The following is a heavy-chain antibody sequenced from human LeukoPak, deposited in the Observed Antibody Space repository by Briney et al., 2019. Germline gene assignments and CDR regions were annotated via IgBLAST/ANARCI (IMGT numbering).Heavy chain of an antibody. J-gene: IGHJ4*02. D-gene: IGHD4-17*01. V-gene: IGHV4-59*01. Sequence: PSETLSLTCTVSGGSISSYYWSWIRQPPGKGLEWIGYIYYSGSTNYNPSLKSRVTISVDTSKNQFSLKLSSVTAADTAVYYCARGNTVTEKPFDYWGQGTLVTVSS. CDR2: IYYSGST. CDR1: GGSISSYY. CDR3: ARGNTVTEKPFDY.